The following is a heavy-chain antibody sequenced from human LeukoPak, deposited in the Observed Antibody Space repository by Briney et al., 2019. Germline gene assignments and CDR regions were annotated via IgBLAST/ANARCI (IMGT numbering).Heavy chain of an antibody. CDR1: GFTFSSYV. J-gene: IGHJ4*02. CDR2: ISYDGSNE. V-gene: IGHV3-30*04. D-gene: IGHD5-24*01. CDR3: AKDEMATIPYYFDY. Sequence: GGSLRLSCAASGFTFSSYVMHWVRQAPGKGLECVAIISYDGSNEYYADSVKGRFTISRDNSKNTLYLQMNSLRAEDTAVYYCAKDEMATIPYYFDYWGQGTLVTVSS.